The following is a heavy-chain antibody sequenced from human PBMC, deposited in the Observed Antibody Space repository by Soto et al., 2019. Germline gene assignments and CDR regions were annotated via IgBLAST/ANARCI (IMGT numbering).Heavy chain of an antibody. J-gene: IGHJ4*02. D-gene: IGHD2-15*01. CDR3: AKGVRGRRGCSFDY. CDR2: ISGSGGTT. Sequence: PEGSLRLSCAASGFTFSSCCMHWVRQAPGRGLEWISIISGSGGTTYYTDSVKGRFTISRDNSNNTLHLQMNSLRGEDTAVYYCAKGVRGRRGCSFDYWGQGALVPVS. CDR1: GFTFSSCC. V-gene: IGHV3-23*01.